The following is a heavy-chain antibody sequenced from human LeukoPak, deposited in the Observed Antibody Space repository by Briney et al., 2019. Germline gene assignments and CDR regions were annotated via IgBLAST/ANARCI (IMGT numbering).Heavy chain of an antibody. V-gene: IGHV4-59*08. CDR3: ARHLDEYGSGNYEY. CDR1: GGSISTYH. Sequence: PSETLSLTCAVSGGSISTYHWSWIRQPPGKGLEWIGYISYSGSTNYNPSLKSRVTISVDTSKSQFSLKLSSVTAADTAVYYCARHLDEYGSGNYEYWGQGTLVTVSS. D-gene: IGHD3-10*01. CDR2: ISYSGST. J-gene: IGHJ4*02.